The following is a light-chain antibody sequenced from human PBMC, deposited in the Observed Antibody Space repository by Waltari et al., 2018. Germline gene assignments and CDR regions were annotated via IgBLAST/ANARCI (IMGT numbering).Light chain of an antibody. V-gene: IGKV1-6*01. Sequence: AVQMTQSPSSLSASVGDRVTITCRASQDIINDLGWFQQKPGKAPKLLIYGASILPSGVPSRFSGSGSGTYFTLTISSLEPDDSATYYCQQDYSYPHTFGQGTKLEI. J-gene: IGKJ2*01. CDR1: QDIIND. CDR2: GAS. CDR3: QQDYSYPHT.